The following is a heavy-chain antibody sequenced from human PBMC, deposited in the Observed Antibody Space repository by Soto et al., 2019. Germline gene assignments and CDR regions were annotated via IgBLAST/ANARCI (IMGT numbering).Heavy chain of an antibody. Sequence: GGSLRLSCVASGFTFSDHYMSWIRQAPGKGLEWVSYISTGGAIRYYADSVRGRFTISRDNAKNSLYLQMNSLRAEDTAVYYCARGRRQLDYWGQGTLVTV. D-gene: IGHD6-13*01. CDR1: GFTFSDHY. CDR3: ARGRRQLDY. J-gene: IGHJ4*02. CDR2: ISTGGAIR. V-gene: IGHV3-11*01.